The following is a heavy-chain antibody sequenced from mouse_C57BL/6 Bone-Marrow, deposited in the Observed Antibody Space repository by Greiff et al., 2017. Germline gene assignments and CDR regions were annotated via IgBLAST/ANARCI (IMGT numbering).Heavy chain of an antibody. CDR3: ARPTTVVATRYFDV. Sequence: VQLVESGPELVKPGASVKISCKASGYSFTSYYIHWVKQRPGQGLEWIGWIYPGSGNTKYNEKFKGKATLTADTSSSTAYMQLSSLTSEDSAVYYCARPTTVVATRYFDVWGTGTTVTVSS. J-gene: IGHJ1*03. D-gene: IGHD1-1*01. CDR2: IYPGSGNT. CDR1: GYSFTSYY. V-gene: IGHV1-66*01.